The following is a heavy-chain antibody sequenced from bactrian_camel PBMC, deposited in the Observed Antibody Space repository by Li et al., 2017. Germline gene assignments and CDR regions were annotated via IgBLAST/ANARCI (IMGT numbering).Heavy chain of an antibody. J-gene: IGHJ6*01. CDR1: GLISRPNC. CDR2: FYTAGSDT. CDR3: AARNARSAVGRWDGFGI. V-gene: IGHV3S54*01. Sequence: QVQLVESGGGSVQAGGSLRLSCVASGLISRPNCMAWFRRLPGKEREVVAAFYTAGSDTYYADSALGRFTLTRDYAGVGESMYLFLQMENLKPEDTAMYYCAARNARSAVGRWDGFGIWGQGTQVTVS. D-gene: IGHD1*01.